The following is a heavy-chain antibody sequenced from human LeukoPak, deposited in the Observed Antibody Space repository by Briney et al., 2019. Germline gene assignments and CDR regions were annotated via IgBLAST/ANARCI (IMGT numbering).Heavy chain of an antibody. Sequence: SETLSLTCTVSGGSISSYYWSWIWQPPGKGLEWIGYIYYSGSTNYNPSLKSRVTISVDTSKNQFSLKLSSVTAADTAVYYCARDLSIAVAGHGYYYYGMDVWGQGTTVTVSS. V-gene: IGHV4-59*01. CDR2: IYYSGST. CDR3: ARDLSIAVAGHGYYYYGMDV. CDR1: GGSISSYY. D-gene: IGHD6-19*01. J-gene: IGHJ6*02.